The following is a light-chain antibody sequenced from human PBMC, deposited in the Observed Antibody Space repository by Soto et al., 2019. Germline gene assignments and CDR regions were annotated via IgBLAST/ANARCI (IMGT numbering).Light chain of an antibody. CDR1: SSNIGSYT. V-gene: IGLV1-44*01. Sequence: QSVLTRPPSASETPGQRVTISCSGSSSNIGSYTVNWYQQLPGAAPKLLIYSNNQRPSGVPDRFSGSKSGTSASLAISGLQSEDEADYYCASWDYSLNAVVFGAGTRLTVL. CDR3: ASWDYSLNAVV. J-gene: IGLJ2*01. CDR2: SNN.